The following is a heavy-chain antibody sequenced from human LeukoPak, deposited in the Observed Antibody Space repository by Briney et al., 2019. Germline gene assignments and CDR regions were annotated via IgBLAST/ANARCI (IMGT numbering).Heavy chain of an antibody. J-gene: IGHJ4*02. Sequence: PGGSLRLSCAASGFTFSSYAMSWVRQAPGKGLEWVSAISGSGGSTYYADSVEGRFTISRDNSKNTLYLQMSSLRAEDTAIYYCAKTQGYYDYWGQGTLVTVSS. CDR1: GFTFSSYA. V-gene: IGHV3-23*01. CDR2: ISGSGGST. D-gene: IGHD3-22*01. CDR3: AKTQGYYDY.